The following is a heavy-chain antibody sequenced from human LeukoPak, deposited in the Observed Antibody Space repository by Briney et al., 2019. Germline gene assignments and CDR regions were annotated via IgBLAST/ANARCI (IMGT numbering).Heavy chain of an antibody. CDR2: ISSDGSNK. J-gene: IGHJ4*02. CDR3: AKGSYYDSSGSFYFDY. V-gene: IGHV3-30*04. Sequence: PGGSLRLSCAASGFTFSSYAMHWVRQAPGKGLEWVTIISSDGSNKYYADSVKGRFTISRDNSKNTLYVQVNSLGTEDTAAYYCAKGSYYDSSGSFYFDYWGQGTLVAVSS. D-gene: IGHD3-22*01. CDR1: GFTFSSYA.